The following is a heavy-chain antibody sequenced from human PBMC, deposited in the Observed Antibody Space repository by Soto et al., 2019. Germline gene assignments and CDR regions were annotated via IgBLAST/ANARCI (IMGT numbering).Heavy chain of an antibody. CDR2: INSDGSST. V-gene: IGHV3-74*01. D-gene: IGHD3-10*01. CDR1: GFTLSNYW. CDR3: ATGFGPQSLTRRAFDI. J-gene: IGHJ3*02. Sequence: GGSLRLSCAASGFTLSNYWMHWVRQAPGKGLVWVARINSDGSSTTYADSVKGRFTISRDNAKNTVYLQVNSLRVEDTAVYYCATGFGPQSLTRRAFDIWGQGTMVTVSS.